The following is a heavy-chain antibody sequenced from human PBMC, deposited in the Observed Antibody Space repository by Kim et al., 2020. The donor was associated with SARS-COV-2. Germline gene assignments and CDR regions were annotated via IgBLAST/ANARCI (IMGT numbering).Heavy chain of an antibody. CDR3: QRGRDDAFDI. V-gene: IGHV3-74*01. CDR2: I. Sequence: INHADSVKGRFTISRDNAKSTLYMQMNSLTAEDTAVYYCQRGRDDAFDIWGQGTVVTVSS. J-gene: IGHJ3*02. D-gene: IGHD3-10*01.